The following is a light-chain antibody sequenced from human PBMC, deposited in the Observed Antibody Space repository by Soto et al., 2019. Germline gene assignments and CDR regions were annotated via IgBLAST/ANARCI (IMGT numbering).Light chain of an antibody. CDR3: SSYSTSFFYV. V-gene: IGLV2-14*01. Sequence: QSVLTQPASVSGSPGQSITISCTGTSADIGFYDYVSWYQQYPGKAPNLLIYGVTYRPSGISYRFSASKSGSTASLTISGLRDEDDADYYCSSYSTSFFYVFGTGTKLPVL. CDR1: SADIGFYDY. J-gene: IGLJ1*01. CDR2: GVT.